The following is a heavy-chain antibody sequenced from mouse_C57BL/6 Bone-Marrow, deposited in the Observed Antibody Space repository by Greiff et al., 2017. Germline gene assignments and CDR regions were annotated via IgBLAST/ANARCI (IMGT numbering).Heavy chain of an antibody. D-gene: IGHD1-1*01. J-gene: IGHJ2*01. V-gene: IGHV1-15*01. Sequence: QVQLQQSGAELVRPGASVTLSCKASGYTFTDYEMHWVKQTPVHGLEWIGAIDPETGGTAYNQKFKGKAILTADKSSSTAYLELRSLTSEDSAVYYCTYGDFDYWGQGTTLTVSS. CDR3: TYGDFDY. CDR1: GYTFTDYE. CDR2: IDPETGGT.